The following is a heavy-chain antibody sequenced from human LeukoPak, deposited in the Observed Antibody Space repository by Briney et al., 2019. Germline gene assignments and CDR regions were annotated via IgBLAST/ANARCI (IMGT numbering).Heavy chain of an antibody. CDR2: IIPIFGTA. Sequence: GAPVKPSCTPSGGTFSSYAISGVRQSPGQGLEWMGGIIPIFGTANYAQKFQGRVTITADESTSTAYMELSSLRSEDTAVYYCARGSLSGVIRYWGQGAPLTVSS. CDR1: GGTFSSYA. V-gene: IGHV1-69*13. D-gene: IGHD2-21*01. J-gene: IGHJ4*02. CDR3: ARGSLSGVIRY.